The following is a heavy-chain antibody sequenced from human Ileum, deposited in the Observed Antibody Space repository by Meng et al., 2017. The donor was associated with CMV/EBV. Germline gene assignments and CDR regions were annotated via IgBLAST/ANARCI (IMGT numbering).Heavy chain of an antibody. D-gene: IGHD2-21*02. CDR3: ARMTLYWYFDL. CDR1: GGSISNGNFY. CDR2: MFYRGNT. Sequence: PLRESGPGLVKPSATLSLTCTVSGGSISNGNFYWGWIRQPPGKELELIGSMFYRGNTYYNPSLRSRVTISLDTSKDQFSLRLTSVTGADTAVYYCARMTLYWYFDLWGRGSLVTVSS. V-gene: IGHV4-39*07. J-gene: IGHJ2*01.